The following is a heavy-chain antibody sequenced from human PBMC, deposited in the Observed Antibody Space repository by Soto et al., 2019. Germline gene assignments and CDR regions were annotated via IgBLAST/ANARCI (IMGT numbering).Heavy chain of an antibody. CDR2: IIPIFGTA. CDR3: ARGALGVRYYYGMDV. D-gene: IGHD1-26*01. CDR1: GGTFSSYA. J-gene: IGHJ6*02. Sequence: QVQRVQSGAEVKKPGSSVKVSCKASGGTFSSYAISWVRQAPGQGLEWMGGIIPIFGTAHYAQKFQGRVTITADKYTSTAYMELSSLRSEDTAVYYCARGALGVRYYYGMDVWGQGTTVTVSS. V-gene: IGHV1-69*06.